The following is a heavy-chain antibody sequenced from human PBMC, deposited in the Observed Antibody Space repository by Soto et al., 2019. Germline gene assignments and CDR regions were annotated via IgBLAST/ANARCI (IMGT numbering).Heavy chain of an antibody. CDR3: ARLEDISSSWYGSMDV. V-gene: IGHV5-51*01. CDR2: IYPGYSDT. J-gene: IGHJ6*02. CDR1: GYSFTSYW. Sequence: ESLKLSCKGSGYSFTSYWIGWVLHMPGKGLEWMGIIYPGYSDTRYSPSFQGQVTISADKSISTAYLQWSSLKASDTAMYYCARLEDISSSWYGSMDVWGQGTTVTVSS. D-gene: IGHD6-13*01.